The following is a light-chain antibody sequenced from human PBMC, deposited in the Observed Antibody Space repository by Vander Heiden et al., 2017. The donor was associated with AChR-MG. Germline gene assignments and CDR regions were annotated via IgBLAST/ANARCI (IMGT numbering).Light chain of an antibody. V-gene: IGLV2-11*01. CDR3: CSFAGSYTYV. CDR2: DVS. Sequence: QSALTQPRSVSGSPGPSVTISCTGTSSDVGGYNYVSWYQQHPGKAPKLMIYDVSKRPSGVPDRFSGSKSDNTASLTISGLQAEDEADYYCCSFAGSYTYVFGTGTKVTVL. J-gene: IGLJ1*01. CDR1: SSDVGGYNY.